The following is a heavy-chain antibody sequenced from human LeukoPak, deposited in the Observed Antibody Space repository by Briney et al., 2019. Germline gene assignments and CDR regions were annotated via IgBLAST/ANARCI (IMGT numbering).Heavy chain of an antibody. CDR3: ARGPVDYYDSRGYAFDI. Sequence: ASVKVSCKASGYTFINYGINWVRQAPGQGLEWMGWISVYNGNTNYGQKFQDRVTMTTDTSTSTAYMEVRSLRPDDTAVYYCARGPVDYYDSRGYAFDIWGQGTMVTVSS. V-gene: IGHV1-18*01. D-gene: IGHD3-22*01. CDR1: GYTFINYG. CDR2: ISVYNGNT. J-gene: IGHJ3*02.